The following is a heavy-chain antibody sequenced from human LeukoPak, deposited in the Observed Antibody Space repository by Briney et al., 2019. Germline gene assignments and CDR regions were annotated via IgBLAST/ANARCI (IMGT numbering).Heavy chain of an antibody. J-gene: IGHJ3*02. D-gene: IGHD2-8*01. V-gene: IGHV3-21*01. CDR1: GSTISNDS. CDR2: ISSSSSYI. Sequence: GGSLRLSWASCGSTISNDSINWRRQAPGKGLEWVSSISSSSSYIAYADSVKGRVTISRDNAKNSLYLQMNSLRTEDTALYFRARSRKKLVLYGAFDIWGQGTMVTVSS. CDR3: ARSRKKLVLYGAFDI.